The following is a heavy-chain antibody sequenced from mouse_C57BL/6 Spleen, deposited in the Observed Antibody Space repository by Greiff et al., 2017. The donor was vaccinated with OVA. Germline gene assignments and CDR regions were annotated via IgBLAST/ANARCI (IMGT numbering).Heavy chain of an antibody. D-gene: IGHD4-1*02. Sequence: QVQLKESGPGLVQPSQSLSITCTVSGFSLTSYGVHWVRQSPGKGLEWLGVIWSGGSTDYNAAFISRLSISKDNSKSQVFFKMNSLQADDTAIYYCASSTGTSFDDWGQGTTLTVSS. CDR1: GFSLTSYG. CDR2: IWSGGST. V-gene: IGHV2-2*01. CDR3: ASSTGTSFDD. J-gene: IGHJ2*01.